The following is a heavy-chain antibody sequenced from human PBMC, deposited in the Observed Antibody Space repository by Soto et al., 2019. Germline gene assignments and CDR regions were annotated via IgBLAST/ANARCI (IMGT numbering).Heavy chain of an antibody. V-gene: IGHV3-23*01. CDR3: AKRPEWLYSRDNWFDP. D-gene: IGHD3-3*01. J-gene: IGHJ5*02. Sequence: GGSLRLSCTASGFTFSIYAMSWVRQAPGKGLEWVSAVSGSGGSTYYADSVKGRFTISRDNSKNTLYLQMNSLRVEDTAIYYCAKRPEWLYSRDNWFDPWGRGTLVTVSS. CDR2: VSGSGGST. CDR1: GFTFSIYA.